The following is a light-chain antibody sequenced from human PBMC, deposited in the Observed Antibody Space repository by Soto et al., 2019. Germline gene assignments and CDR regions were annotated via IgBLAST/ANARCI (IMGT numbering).Light chain of an antibody. CDR3: CSYAGSYTLV. J-gene: IGLJ2*01. V-gene: IGLV2-11*01. CDR2: DVN. Sequence: QSALTQPRSVSGSPGQSVTLSCTGTSSAVGGYHYVSWYQHHPGKAPKIIIFDVNQRPSGVPDRFSGSKSGNTASLTISGLQTEDEADYYCCSYAGSYTLVFGGGTKLTVL. CDR1: SSAVGGYHY.